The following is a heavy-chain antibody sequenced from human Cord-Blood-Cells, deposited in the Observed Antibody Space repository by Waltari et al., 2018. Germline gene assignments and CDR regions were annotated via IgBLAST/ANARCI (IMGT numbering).Heavy chain of an antibody. CDR1: GYNFTSYA. Sequence: QVQLVQSGAEVKKPGASVKVSCKASGYNFTSYAMHWVRQAPGQRLEWMGWINAGNGNTKYSQKFQGRVTMTRDTSASTAYMELSSLRSEDTGVYYCARDLTPNTLGYCSGGSCYYYYYGMDVWGQGTTVTVSS. CDR3: ARDLTPNTLGYCSGGSCYYYYYGMDV. CDR2: INAGNGNT. J-gene: IGHJ6*02. V-gene: IGHV1-3*01. D-gene: IGHD2-15*01.